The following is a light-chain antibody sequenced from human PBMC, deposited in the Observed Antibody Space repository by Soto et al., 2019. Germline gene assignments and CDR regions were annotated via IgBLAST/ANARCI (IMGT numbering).Light chain of an antibody. CDR1: SSDVGAYNF. V-gene: IGLV2-8*01. CDR3: TSYAGSSYV. Sequence: QSVLTQPPSASGSPGQSFTISCTGTSSDVGAYNFVSWYQQHPGKAPKLMIYEVSKRPSGVPDRFSGSKSGNTASLTVSGLQAEDEADYYCTSYAGSSYVFGTGTKVTVL. J-gene: IGLJ1*01. CDR2: EVS.